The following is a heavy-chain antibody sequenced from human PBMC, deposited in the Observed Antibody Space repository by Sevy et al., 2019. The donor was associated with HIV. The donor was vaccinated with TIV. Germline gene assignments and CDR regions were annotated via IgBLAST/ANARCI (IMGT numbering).Heavy chain of an antibody. D-gene: IGHD3-9*01. V-gene: IGHV4-34*01. J-gene: IGHJ3*02. CDR2: INHSGST. CDR1: GGSFSGYY. Sequence: SETLSLTCAVYGGSFSGYYWSWIRQPPGKGLEWIGEINHSGSTNYNPSLKSRVTISVDTSKNQFSLKLSSVTAADTAVYYCARGTPTQAYGLRYFDWLPSDDAFDIWGQGTMVTVSS. CDR3: ARGTPTQAYGLRYFDWLPSDDAFDI.